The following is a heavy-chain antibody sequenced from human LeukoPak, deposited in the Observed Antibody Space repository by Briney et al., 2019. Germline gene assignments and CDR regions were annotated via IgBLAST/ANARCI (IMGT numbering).Heavy chain of an antibody. D-gene: IGHD6-13*01. CDR1: GFTFSSSA. CDR3: AKNLGAAAGTYNAFDI. CDR2: ISYDGSNK. V-gene: IGHV3-30-3*01. Sequence: GGSLRLSCAASGFTFSSSAMHWVRQAPDKGLEWVAVISYDGSNKYYADSVKGRFTISRDNSKNTLYLQMNSLRAEDTAVYYCAKNLGAAAGTYNAFDIWGQGTMVTVSS. J-gene: IGHJ3*02.